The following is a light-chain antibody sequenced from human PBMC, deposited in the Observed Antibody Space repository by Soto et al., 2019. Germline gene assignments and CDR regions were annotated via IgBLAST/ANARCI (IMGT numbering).Light chain of an antibody. CDR1: SSNIGADYD. CDR3: QSYDSSLSVYVV. CDR2: GNI. J-gene: IGLJ2*01. V-gene: IGLV1-40*01. Sequence: QAVVTQPPSVSGAPGQRVTISSTGSSSNIGADYDVHWYRQLPGTAPKLLIYGNINRPSGVPDRFSGSKSGTSASLAITGLQAEDEADYYCQSYDSSLSVYVVFGGGTKLTVL.